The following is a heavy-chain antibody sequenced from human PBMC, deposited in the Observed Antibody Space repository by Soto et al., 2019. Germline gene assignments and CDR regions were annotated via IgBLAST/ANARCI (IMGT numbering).Heavy chain of an antibody. CDR2: IIPIFDTA. V-gene: IGHV1-69*13. CDR1: GDTFTSYY. D-gene: IGHD2-2*01. CDR3: ARHDCISSSCYYYYYYTMDV. Sequence: GASVKVSCKASGDTFTSYYMHWVRQAPGQGLEWMGGIIPIFDTANYAQKFQGRVTITADESTSTAYMELSSLRSEDTAVYYCARHDCISSSCYYYYYYTMDVWGQGTTVTVSS. J-gene: IGHJ6*02.